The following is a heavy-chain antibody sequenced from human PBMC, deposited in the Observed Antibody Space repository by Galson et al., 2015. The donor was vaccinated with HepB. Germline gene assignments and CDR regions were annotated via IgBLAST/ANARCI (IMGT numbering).Heavy chain of an antibody. D-gene: IGHD2-2*01. J-gene: IGHJ1*01. CDR3: AVCFSTSCYAAENFQH. Sequence: SLRLSCAASGFTFNNYAINWVRQAPGKGLERVAGISYDGINTWYADSVKGRFTISRDNSKNTVYLQINSLRAEGTAVYFCAVCFSTSCYAAENFQHWGQGTLVTVSS. CDR2: ISYDGINT. V-gene: IGHV3-30-3*01. CDR1: GFTFNNYA.